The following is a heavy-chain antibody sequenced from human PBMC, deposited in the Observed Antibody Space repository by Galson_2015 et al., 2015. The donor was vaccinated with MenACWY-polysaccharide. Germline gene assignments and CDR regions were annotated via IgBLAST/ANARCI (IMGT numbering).Heavy chain of an antibody. CDR3: ARALTPQWLVGPYDMDV. J-gene: IGHJ6*02. V-gene: IGHV1-8*01. Sequence: SVKVSCKASGYTFTRYDINWARRATGQGLEWMGWMNPNCGNTVYAQKFQGRVTMTKNTSISTAYMELSSLRSEDPAVYYCARALTPQWLVGPYDMDVWGQGTTVTVSS. D-gene: IGHD6-19*01. CDR1: GYTFTRYD. CDR2: MNPNCGNT.